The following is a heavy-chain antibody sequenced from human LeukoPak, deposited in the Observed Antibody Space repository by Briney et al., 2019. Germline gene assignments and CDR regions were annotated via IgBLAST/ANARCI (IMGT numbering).Heavy chain of an antibody. CDR3: ARHPLRSAAGSDY. CDR1: GGSISSYY. Sequence: PSETLSLTCTVSGGSISSYYWSWIRQPPGKGLEWIGYIYYSGSTNYNPSLKSRVTISVDTSKNQFSLKLSSVTAADTAVYYCARHPLRSAAGSDYWGQRTLVTVSS. CDR2: IYYSGST. D-gene: IGHD6-13*01. V-gene: IGHV4-59*08. J-gene: IGHJ4*02.